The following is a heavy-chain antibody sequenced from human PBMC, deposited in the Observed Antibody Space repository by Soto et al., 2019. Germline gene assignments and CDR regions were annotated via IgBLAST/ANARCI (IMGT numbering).Heavy chain of an antibody. CDR3: AKVLYGFSYGKFDY. CDR2: ISDDGVST. V-gene: IGHV3-23*01. D-gene: IGHD5-18*01. J-gene: IGHJ4*02. CDR1: GFTFNTHS. Sequence: EVHLLESGGGLVQPGGSLRLSCAASGFTFNTHSMSWVRQAPGKGLEWVSGISDDGVSTYYADSVKGRFTISRDDSKKTLFLQMNSLRAEDTAVYYCAKVLYGFSYGKFDYWGQGTLVTVSS.